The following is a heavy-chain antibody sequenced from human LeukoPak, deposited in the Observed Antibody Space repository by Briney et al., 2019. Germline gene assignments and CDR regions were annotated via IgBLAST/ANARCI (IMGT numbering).Heavy chain of an antibody. D-gene: IGHD2-21*01. CDR2: FYPGDSDI. J-gene: IGHJ3*02. CDR1: GYSFTSYW. V-gene: IGHV5-51*01. Sequence: GESLKISCKGSGYSFTSYWIGWVRQMPGKGLEWMGIFYPGDSDIRYSPSFQGQVTISADKSISTAYLRWSSLKASDTAMYYCARRHCGDNSCSSKNAFDIWGQGTMVIVSS. CDR3: ARRHCGDNSCSSKNAFDI.